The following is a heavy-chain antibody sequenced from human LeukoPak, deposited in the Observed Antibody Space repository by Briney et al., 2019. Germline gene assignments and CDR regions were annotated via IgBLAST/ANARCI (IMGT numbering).Heavy chain of an antibody. CDR3: ARGYGRADY. CDR1: GFSFSDYT. J-gene: IGHJ4*02. Sequence: TGGSLRLSCAGSGFSFSDYTMNWVCQAPGKGLEWVSSISSSSSYIYYADSVKGRFTISRDNAKNSLYLQMNSLRAEDTAVYYCARGYGRADYWGQGTLVSVSS. D-gene: IGHD5-18*01. V-gene: IGHV3-21*01. CDR2: ISSSSSYI.